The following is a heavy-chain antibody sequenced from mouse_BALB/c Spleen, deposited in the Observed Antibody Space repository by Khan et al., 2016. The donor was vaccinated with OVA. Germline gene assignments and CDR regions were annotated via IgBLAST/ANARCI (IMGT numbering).Heavy chain of an antibody. CDR1: GYTFTTYT. Sequence: VQLKQSGAELARPGASVKMSCKASGYTFTTYTIHWIKKRPGQGLEWIGYINPSNGYTNYNQKFNDKATLTTDKSSITAYLQLSSLTSDDSAVYNCVENGASNRSDGEFEFWGQGTLVTVSA. D-gene: IGHD1-2*01. CDR2: INPSNGYT. CDR3: VENGASNRSDGEFEF. J-gene: IGHJ3*01. V-gene: IGHV1-4*01.